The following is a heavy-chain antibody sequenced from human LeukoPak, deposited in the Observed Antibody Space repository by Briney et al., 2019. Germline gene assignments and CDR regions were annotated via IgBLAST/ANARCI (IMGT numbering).Heavy chain of an antibody. J-gene: IGHJ6*02. Sequence: SETLSLTCTVSGGSISSYYWSWIRQPPGKGLEGIGYIYYSGSTNYNPSLKSRVTISVDTSKNQFSLKLSSVSAADTAVYYCARDSDRYSPDYYYGMDVWGQGTTVTVSS. CDR2: IYYSGST. CDR1: GGSISSYY. CDR3: ARDSDRYSPDYYYGMDV. D-gene: IGHD1-1*01. V-gene: IGHV4-59*01.